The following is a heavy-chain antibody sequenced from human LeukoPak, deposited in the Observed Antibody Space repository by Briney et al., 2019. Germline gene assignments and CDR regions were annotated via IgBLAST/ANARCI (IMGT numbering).Heavy chain of an antibody. CDR1: GGYISRYY. CDR3: ARSAIAVSGTVWFDP. D-gene: IGHD6-13*01. J-gene: IGHJ5*02. Sequence: PSETLSLTCTVSGGYISRYYWRWLRQSAGKGLEWIGRVYSSGSTKYNTSLKSRVTMSVDTSNNQSSLKLTSVSSTNTAMYYCARSAIAVSGTVWFDPWGQGTLVTVSS. V-gene: IGHV4-4*07. CDR2: VYSSGST.